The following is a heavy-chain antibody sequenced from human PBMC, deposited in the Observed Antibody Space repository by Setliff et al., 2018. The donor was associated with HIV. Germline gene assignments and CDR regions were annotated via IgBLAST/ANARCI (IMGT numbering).Heavy chain of an antibody. D-gene: IGHD3-22*01. CDR1: GGSINSGGYY. CDR2: IYYSGNT. V-gene: IGHV4-39*01. J-gene: IGHJ4*02. Sequence: LSLTCTVSGGSINSGGYYWSWIRQHPGKGLEWIGGIYYSGNTYYNPSLKSRVTISVDTSKNQFSLRLSSVTAADTAVYYCARRPSPYYYYDSSGYSGGNVDYWGQGTLVTVSS. CDR3: ARRPSPYYYYDSSGYSGGNVDY.